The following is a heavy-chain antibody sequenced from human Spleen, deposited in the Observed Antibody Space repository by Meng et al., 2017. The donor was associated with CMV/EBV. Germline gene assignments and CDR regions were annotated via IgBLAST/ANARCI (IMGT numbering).Heavy chain of an antibody. CDR3: AREGLIATAADY. CDR1: GFTFSSYA. D-gene: IGHD6-13*01. Sequence: SCEASGFTFSSYAMQWVRQAPGKGLEWVAVISYDGSNKYYADSVKGRFTISRDNSKNTLYLQMNSLRAEDTAVYFCAREGLIATAADYWGQGTLVTVSS. J-gene: IGHJ4*02. CDR2: ISYDGSNK. V-gene: IGHV3-30*04.